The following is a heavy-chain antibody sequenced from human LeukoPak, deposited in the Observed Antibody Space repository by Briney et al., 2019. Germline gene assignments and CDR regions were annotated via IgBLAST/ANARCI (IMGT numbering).Heavy chain of an antibody. CDR3: ARAGGLLWFGEVLESSDAFHI. CDR2: ISSGSSSR. J-gene: IGHJ3*02. CDR1: GFTFSSFS. D-gene: IGHD3-10*01. Sequence: PGGSLRLSCAASGFTFSSFSMNWVRQAPGKGLEWVSYISSGSSSRYYADSVKGRFTISRDNAKNSLYLQVNSLRDEDTAVYYWARAGGLLWFGEVLESSDAFHIWGQGTMVTVSS. V-gene: IGHV3-48*02.